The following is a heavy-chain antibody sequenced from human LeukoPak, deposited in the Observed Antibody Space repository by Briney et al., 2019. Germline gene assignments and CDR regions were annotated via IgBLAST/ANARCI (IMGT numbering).Heavy chain of an antibody. CDR3: AGRISLAAAADY. CDR2: ISGSGGST. J-gene: IGHJ4*02. V-gene: IGHV3-23*01. D-gene: IGHD6-13*01. CDR1: GFTFSIYA. Sequence: PGWSLRLSCASSGFTFSIYAMSWVRHATGQGLERVSAISGSGGSTYYADSVKGRFTNYRDNSKNTLYLQMNSLRAEDTAVYYCAGRISLAAAADYWGQGTLVTVSS.